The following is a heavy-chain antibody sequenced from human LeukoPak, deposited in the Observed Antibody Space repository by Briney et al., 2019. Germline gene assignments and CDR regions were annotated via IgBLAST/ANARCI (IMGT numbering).Heavy chain of an antibody. V-gene: IGHV3-7*03. CDR3: AKDVAPDSGWDLDY. CDR1: GFTFSNYW. CDR2: IKQDGSEK. J-gene: IGHJ4*02. D-gene: IGHD6-19*01. Sequence: GGSLRLSCAASGFTFSNYWMTWVRQAPGKGLEWVANIKQDGSEKYYVDSVKGRFTISRDNAKDSLYLQMNSLRVEDTAVYYCAKDVAPDSGWDLDYWGQGTLVTVSS.